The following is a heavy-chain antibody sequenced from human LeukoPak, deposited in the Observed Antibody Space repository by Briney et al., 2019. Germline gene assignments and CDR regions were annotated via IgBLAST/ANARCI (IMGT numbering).Heavy chain of an antibody. CDR2: ISYDGSNK. V-gene: IGHV3-30-3*01. J-gene: IGHJ4*02. Sequence: HPGMSLRLSCAASGFTFSSYAMHWVRQAPGKGLEWVAVISYDGSNKYYADSVKGRFTISRDNSKNTLYLQMNSLRAEDTAVYYCARDRYSYGLNLIDYWGQGTLVTVSS. CDR3: ARDRYSYGLNLIDY. D-gene: IGHD5-18*01. CDR1: GFTFSSYA.